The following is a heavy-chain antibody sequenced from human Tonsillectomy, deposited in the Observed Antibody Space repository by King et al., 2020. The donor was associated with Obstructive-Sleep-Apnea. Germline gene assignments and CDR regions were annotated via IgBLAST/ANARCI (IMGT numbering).Heavy chain of an antibody. D-gene: IGHD3-10*01. CDR1: GFTFSSYW. Sequence: VQLVESGGVLVQPGGSLRLSCAASGFTFSSYWMHWVRQAPGKGLVWVSRINSDGSSTSCADSVKGRFTISSDNAKNTLYLQMNSLRAEDTAVDYCARRVLTMVRGGNGMDVWGQGTTVTVSS. CDR2: INSDGSST. V-gene: IGHV3-74*01. J-gene: IGHJ6*02. CDR3: ARRVLTMVRGGNGMDV.